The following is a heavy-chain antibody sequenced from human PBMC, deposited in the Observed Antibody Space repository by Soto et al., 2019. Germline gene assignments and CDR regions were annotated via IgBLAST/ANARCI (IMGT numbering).Heavy chain of an antibody. CDR2: INPNSGGT. V-gene: IGHV1-2*04. J-gene: IGHJ4*02. Sequence: ASVKVSCKASGYTFTGYYMHWVRPAPGQGLEWMGWINPNSGGTNYAQIFQGWVTMTRDTSISTAYMELSRLRSDDTAVYYCATSRVSIAVAGETEYYFDYWGQGTLVTVSS. D-gene: IGHD6-19*01. CDR3: ATSRVSIAVAGETEYYFDY. CDR1: GYTFTGYY.